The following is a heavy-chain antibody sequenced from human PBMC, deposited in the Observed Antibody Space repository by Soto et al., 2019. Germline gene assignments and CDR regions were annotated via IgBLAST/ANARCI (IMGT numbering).Heavy chain of an antibody. V-gene: IGHV4-31*03. CDR2: IYYSGST. CDR3: ARFFGGDCHYGMDL. CDR1: GGSISSGGYY. J-gene: IGHJ6*02. Sequence: TLSLTCTVSGGSISSGGYYWSWIRQHPGKGLEWIGYIYYSGSTYYNPSLKSRVTISVDTSKNQFSLKLSSVTAADTAVYYFARFFGGDCHYGMDLWGQGTTVTVSS. D-gene: IGHD2-21*02.